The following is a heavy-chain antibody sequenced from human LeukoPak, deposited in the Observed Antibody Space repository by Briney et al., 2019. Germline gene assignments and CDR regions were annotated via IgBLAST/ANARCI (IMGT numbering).Heavy chain of an antibody. J-gene: IGHJ4*02. CDR1: GFTFSSYG. CDR2: ISYDGSNK. CDR3: AKGPVYDSSGYYSNYFDY. V-gene: IGHV3-30*18. Sequence: GGSLRLSCAASGFTFSSYGMHWVRQAPGKGLEWVAVISYDGSNKYYADSVKGRFTISRDNSKNTLYLQMNSLRAEDTAVYYCAKGPVYDSSGYYSNYFDYWGQGTLVTVSS. D-gene: IGHD3-22*01.